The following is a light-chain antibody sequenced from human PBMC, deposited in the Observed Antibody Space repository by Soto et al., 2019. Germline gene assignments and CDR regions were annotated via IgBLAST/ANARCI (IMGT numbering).Light chain of an antibody. CDR2: GAS. Sequence: EIVMTQSPAALSVTPGERATLSCRASQRVSRNLAWYQQKPGQAPRLLIYGASIRAFGIPARFSGSGSGTEFTLTISSLQSEDFAIYYCQQYNNWPRGTFGQGTKVEIK. CDR1: QRVSRN. V-gene: IGKV3-15*01. CDR3: QQYNNWPRGT. J-gene: IGKJ1*01.